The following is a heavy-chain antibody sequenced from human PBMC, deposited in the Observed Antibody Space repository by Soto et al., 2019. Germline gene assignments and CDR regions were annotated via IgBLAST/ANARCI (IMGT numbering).Heavy chain of an antibody. Sequence: PSETLSLTCTVSGGSISTYYWGWIRQPPGKGLEWIGSVYYSENTYYNPSLKSRVTISVDTSKNLFSLKLTSVTAADTAMYYCARPQFSGTYHDTFNIWGQGTMVTVSS. V-gene: IGHV4-39*02. CDR2: VYYSENT. CDR1: GGSISTYY. CDR3: ARPQFSGTYHDTFNI. D-gene: IGHD1-26*01. J-gene: IGHJ3*02.